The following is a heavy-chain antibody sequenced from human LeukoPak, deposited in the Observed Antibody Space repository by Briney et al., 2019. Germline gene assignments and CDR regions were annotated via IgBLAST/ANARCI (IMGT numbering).Heavy chain of an antibody. CDR1: GYAFTSYA. Sequence: ASVKVSCKASGYAFTSYAMNWVRQAPGQGLEWMGWINTNTGNPTYAQGFTGRFVFSLDTSVSTAYLQISSLKAEDTAVYYCASPNSSSWDYYYYYGMDVWGQGTTVTLSS. D-gene: IGHD6-13*01. V-gene: IGHV7-4-1*02. CDR2: INTNTGNP. J-gene: IGHJ6*02. CDR3: ASPNSSSWDYYYYYGMDV.